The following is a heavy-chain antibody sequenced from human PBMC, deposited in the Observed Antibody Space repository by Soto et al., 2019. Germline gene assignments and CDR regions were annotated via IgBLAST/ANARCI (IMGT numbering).Heavy chain of an antibody. J-gene: IGHJ6*02. V-gene: IGHV3-30*18. CDR1: GFTFSSYG. Sequence: QVQLVESGGGVVQPGRSLRLSCAASGFTFSSYGMHWVRQAPGKGLEWVAVISDDGSNKYYADSVKGRFTISRDNSKNTLYLQMNSLRAEDTAVYYCAKEVWSGPMDVWGQGTTVTVSS. D-gene: IGHD3-3*01. CDR2: ISDDGSNK. CDR3: AKEVWSGPMDV.